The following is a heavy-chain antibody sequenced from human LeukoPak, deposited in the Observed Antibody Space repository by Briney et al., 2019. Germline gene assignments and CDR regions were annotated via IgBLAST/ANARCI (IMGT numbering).Heavy chain of an antibody. V-gene: IGHV1-2*02. D-gene: IGHD1-1*01. CDR3: ARVRDNACDY. CDR2: LRGDTGDT. J-gene: IGHJ4*02. Sequence: AAVTVSCKTSGYMVSDYNMHWVRQAPGQGLEWMGWLRGDTGDTDSPQKFKGRVTMTRDTATNTAYMQLSRLTYDDTAMYFCARVRDNACDYWGQGTLVTVSS. CDR1: GYMVSDYN.